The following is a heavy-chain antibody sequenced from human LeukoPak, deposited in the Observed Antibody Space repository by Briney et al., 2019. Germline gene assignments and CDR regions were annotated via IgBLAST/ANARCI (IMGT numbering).Heavy chain of an antibody. J-gene: IGHJ6*02. Sequence: ASVKVSCKASGYTFTGYYMHWVRQAPGQGLAWMGWINPNSGGTNYAQKFQGRVTMTRDTSISTAYMELSRLRSDDTAVYYCANAVGYYYYYGMDVWGQGTTVTVSS. V-gene: IGHV1-2*02. CDR3: ANAVGYYYYYGMDV. D-gene: IGHD1-26*01. CDR1: GYTFTGYY. CDR2: INPNSGGT.